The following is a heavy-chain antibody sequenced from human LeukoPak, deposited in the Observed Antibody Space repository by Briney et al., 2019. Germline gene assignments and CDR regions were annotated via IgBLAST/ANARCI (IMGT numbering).Heavy chain of an antibody. D-gene: IGHD6-6*01. J-gene: IGHJ4*02. CDR1: GYTFTGYY. CDR2: INPNSGGT. CDR3: ARLSIAAPRYDY. Sequence: ASVKVSCKASGYTFTGYYMHWVRQAPGQGLEWMGWINPNSGGTNYAQKFQGRVTMTRDTSISTAYMELSRLRSDDTAVYYCARLSIAAPRYDYWGQGTLVTVSS. V-gene: IGHV1-2*02.